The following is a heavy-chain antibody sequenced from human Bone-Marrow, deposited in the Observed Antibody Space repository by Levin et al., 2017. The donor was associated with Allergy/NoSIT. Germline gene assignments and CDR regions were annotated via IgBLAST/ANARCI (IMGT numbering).Heavy chain of an antibody. Sequence: GESLKISCAGSGFTFSDHYMNWVRQAPGKGLEWISYISSRGTSIYYADSVKGRFTISRDNAKNLVYLQMNSLTAEDTAVYYCARDPIPSYISSPHYFDYWGQGSLVIVSS. J-gene: IGHJ4*02. D-gene: IGHD6-13*01. CDR1: GFTFSDHY. V-gene: IGHV3-11*01. CDR3: ARDPIPSYISSPHYFDY. CDR2: ISSRGTSI.